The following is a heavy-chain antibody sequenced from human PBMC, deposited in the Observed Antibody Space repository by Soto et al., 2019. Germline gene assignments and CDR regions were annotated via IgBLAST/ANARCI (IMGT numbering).Heavy chain of an antibody. CDR2: ISSSSSYT. CDR3: ARDRLVAATSAPPYYYFGMDV. CDR1: GFTFSRYS. V-gene: IGHV3-21*01. D-gene: IGHD2-15*01. J-gene: IGHJ6*02. Sequence: NPGGSLRLSCAASGFTFSRYSMNWVRQAPGKGLEWVSSISSSSSYTYYADSVKGRFTISRDNAKNSLYLQMNSLRAEDTAVYYCARDRLVAATSAPPYYYFGMDVWGQGTTVTVSS.